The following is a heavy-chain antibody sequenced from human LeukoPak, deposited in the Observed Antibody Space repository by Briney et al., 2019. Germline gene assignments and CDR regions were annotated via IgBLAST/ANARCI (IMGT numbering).Heavy chain of an antibody. CDR2: ISYDGSNK. D-gene: IGHD1-26*01. CDR3: ARDRRESYYPYYFDY. CDR1: GFTFSSYA. J-gene: IGHJ4*02. Sequence: QPGGSLRLSCAASGFTFSSYAMHWVRQAPGKGLEWVAIISYDGSNKYYADSVKGRFTISRDNSKNTLYLQMNSLRAEDTAVYYCARDRRESYYPYYFDYWGQGTLVTVSS. V-gene: IGHV3-30*04.